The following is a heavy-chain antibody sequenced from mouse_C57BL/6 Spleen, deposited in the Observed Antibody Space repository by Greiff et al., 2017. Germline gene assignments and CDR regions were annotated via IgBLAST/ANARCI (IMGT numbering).Heavy chain of an antibody. CDR3: ARDRTSYYSNYSYAMDY. J-gene: IGHJ4*01. CDR1: GYTFTSYW. D-gene: IGHD2-5*01. CDR2: IHPNSGST. V-gene: IGHV1-64*01. Sequence: QVHVKQPGAELVKPGASVKLSCKASGYTFTSYWMHWVKQRPGQGLEWIGMIHPNSGSTNYNEKFKSKATLTVDKSSSTAYMQLSSLTSEDSAVYYCARDRTSYYSNYSYAMDYWGQGTSVTVSS.